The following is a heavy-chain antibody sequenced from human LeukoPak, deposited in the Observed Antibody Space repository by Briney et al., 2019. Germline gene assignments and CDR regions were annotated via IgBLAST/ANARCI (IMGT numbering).Heavy chain of an antibody. D-gene: IGHD6-19*01. CDR3: AKGASSGWYVGFDY. CDR2: VTGSAGST. CDR1: GFTFSSYA. Sequence: GGSLRLSCAAPGFTFSSYAMNWVRQAPGKGLEWVSVVTGSAGSTYYTDSVRGRFTISRDNSKNTLYLEMNSLRAEDTAVYYCAKGASSGWYVGFDYWGQGTLVTVSS. V-gene: IGHV3-23*01. J-gene: IGHJ4*02.